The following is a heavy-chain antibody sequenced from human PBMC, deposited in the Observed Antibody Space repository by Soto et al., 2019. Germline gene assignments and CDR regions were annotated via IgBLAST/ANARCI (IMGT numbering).Heavy chain of an antibody. CDR3: ARDQPGYSYGYGLGY. D-gene: IGHD5-18*01. V-gene: IGHV3-21*01. CDR2: ISSSSSYI. J-gene: IGHJ4*02. CDR1: GFTLSSYW. Sequence: GGSLRLSCAASGFTLSSYWMHWVRQAPGKGLEWVSSISSSSSYIYYADSVKGRFTISRDNAKNSLYLQMNSLRAEDTAVYYCARDQPGYSYGYGLGYWGQGTLVTVSS.